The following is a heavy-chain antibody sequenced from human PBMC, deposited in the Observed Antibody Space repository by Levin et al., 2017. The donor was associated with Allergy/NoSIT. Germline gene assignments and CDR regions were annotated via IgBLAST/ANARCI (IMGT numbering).Heavy chain of an antibody. V-gene: IGHV3-30*18. CDR1: GFTFSSYG. D-gene: IGHD5-12*01. J-gene: IGHJ4*02. Sequence: GESLKISCAASGFTFSSYGMHWVRQAPGKGLQWVAVISYDGSDKYYADSVKGRFTISRDNSKNTLYLQMNSLRAEDTAVYYCAKDKIWSGYDPVGTFDYWGQGTLVTVSS. CDR3: AKDKIWSGYDPVGTFDY. CDR2: ISYDGSDK.